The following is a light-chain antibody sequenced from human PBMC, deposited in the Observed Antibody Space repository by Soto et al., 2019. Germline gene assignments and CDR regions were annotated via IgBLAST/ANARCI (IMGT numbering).Light chain of an antibody. CDR2: AAS. J-gene: IGKJ1*01. CDR3: QQSYVTPWT. V-gene: IGKV1-39*01. Sequence: DIQMTQSPSSLSASVRDRITITCRASQSISNHLNWYQQKPGKGPNLLIYAASSLQRGVPSRFSGSGSGRDFVLTISSLQPEDSATYYCQQSYVTPWTFGQGAKVDIK. CDR1: QSISNH.